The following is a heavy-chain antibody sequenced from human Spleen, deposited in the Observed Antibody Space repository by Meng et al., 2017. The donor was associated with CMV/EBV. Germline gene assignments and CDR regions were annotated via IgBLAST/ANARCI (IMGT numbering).Heavy chain of an antibody. D-gene: IGHD6-13*01. CDR3: ARHISGSTSSTVEY. CDR1: GFSCGDYG. J-gene: IGHJ4*02. V-gene: IGHV3-20*03. CDR2: INWNGHST. Sequence: ASGFSCGDYGMSWVRQAPGKGLEWVSGINWNGHSTAYADSVTGRFTISRDNVKNSLYLEMNSLRAEDTAFYYCARHISGSTSSTVEYWGQGILVTVSS.